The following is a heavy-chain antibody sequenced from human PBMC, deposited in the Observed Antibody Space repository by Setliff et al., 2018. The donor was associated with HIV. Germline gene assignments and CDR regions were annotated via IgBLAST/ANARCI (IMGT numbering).Heavy chain of an antibody. D-gene: IGHD6-13*01. CDR3: ATAGRAAAGENYMDV. CDR2: VDPEDGET. CDR1: GYTFTDYY. Sequence: ASVKVSCKASGYTFTDYYMHWVQQAPGKGLEWMGRVDPEDGETIYAEKFQGRVTITADTSTDTAYMELSSLRAEDTAVYYCATAGRAAAGENYMDVWGKGTTVTVSS. J-gene: IGHJ6*03. V-gene: IGHV1-69-2*01.